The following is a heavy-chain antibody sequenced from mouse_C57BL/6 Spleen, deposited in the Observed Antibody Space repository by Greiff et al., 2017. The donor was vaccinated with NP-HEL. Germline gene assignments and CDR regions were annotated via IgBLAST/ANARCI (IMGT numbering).Heavy chain of an antibody. CDR2: IYPGSGST. J-gene: IGHJ3*01. V-gene: IGHV1-55*01. CDR3: ARFYDYAFAY. Sequence: VQLQESGAELVKPGASVKMSCKASGYTFTSYWITWVKQRPGQGLEWIGDIYPGSGSTNYNEKFKSKATLTVDTSSSTAYMQLSSLTSEDSAVYYCARFYDYAFAYWGQGTLVTVSA. CDR1: GYTFTSYW. D-gene: IGHD2-4*01.